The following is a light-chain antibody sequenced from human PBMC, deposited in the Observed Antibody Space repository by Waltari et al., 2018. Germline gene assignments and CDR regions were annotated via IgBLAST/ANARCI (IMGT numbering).Light chain of an antibody. CDR1: SSSVGSYNN. J-gene: IGLJ2*01. Sequence: QSALTQPASVSGSPGQSITISCTGTSSSVGSYNNVSWYQQHPGKAPKLMIYDVSYRPSGVSNRFSGSKSGNTASLTISGLQAEDEADYYCSSYITTNTLELFGGGTSLTVL. CDR2: DVS. V-gene: IGLV2-14*03. CDR3: SSYITTNTLEL.